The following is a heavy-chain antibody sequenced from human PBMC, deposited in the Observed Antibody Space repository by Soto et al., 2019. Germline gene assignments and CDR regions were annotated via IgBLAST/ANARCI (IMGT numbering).Heavy chain of an antibody. V-gene: IGHV5-51*01. Sequence: GESLKISCKASGYSFGNYWIGWVRQMPGKGLEWMVIINPGDSESRYSPSFQGQVTISADKSISTAYLQWNSLKASDTAMYYCARPSNNYVAYWGQGTLVTVSS. CDR1: GYSFGNYW. CDR3: ARPSNNYVAY. J-gene: IGHJ4*02. CDR2: INPGDSES.